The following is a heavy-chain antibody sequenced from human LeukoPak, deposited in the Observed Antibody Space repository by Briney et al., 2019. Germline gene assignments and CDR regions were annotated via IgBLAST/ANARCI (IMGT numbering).Heavy chain of an antibody. CDR1: GFTFSSYA. CDR2: ISGSGGST. J-gene: IGHJ4*02. V-gene: IGHV3-23*01. Sequence: GGSLRLSCAAPGFTFSSYAMSWVRQAPGKGLEWVSAISGSGGSTYYADSVKGRFTISRDNSKNTLYLQMNSLRAEDTAVYYCAKAPIAVAGKGAYFDYWGQGTLVTVSS. CDR3: AKAPIAVAGKGAYFDY. D-gene: IGHD6-19*01.